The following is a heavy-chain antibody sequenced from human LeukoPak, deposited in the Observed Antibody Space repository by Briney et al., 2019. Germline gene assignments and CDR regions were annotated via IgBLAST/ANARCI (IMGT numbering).Heavy chain of an antibody. J-gene: IGHJ4*02. Sequence: GGSLRLSCAASRFTFSSYWMNWVRQAPGKGLEWVSVIYSGGSTYYADSVKGRFTISRDNSKNTLYLQMNSLRAEDTAVYCCARDLSGSYSFDYWGQGTLVTVSS. CDR2: IYSGGST. D-gene: IGHD1-26*01. CDR1: RFTFSSYW. V-gene: IGHV3-66*01. CDR3: ARDLSGSYSFDY.